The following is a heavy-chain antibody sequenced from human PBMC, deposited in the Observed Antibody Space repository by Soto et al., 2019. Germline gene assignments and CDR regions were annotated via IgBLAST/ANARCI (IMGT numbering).Heavy chain of an antibody. J-gene: IGHJ4*02. CDR1: GFTFSNFG. Sequence: QVQVVESGGGVVQPGRSLKLSCAASGFTFSNFGMHWVRQAPGKGLEWVAVIWHDGKEKYYADSAKGRSTISRDNSKNPLYLQMNSLRAEDTAVYYCARDPGQDEDMDYWGQGTLVTVSS. CDR3: ARDPGQDEDMDY. CDR2: IWHDGKEK. V-gene: IGHV3-33*01.